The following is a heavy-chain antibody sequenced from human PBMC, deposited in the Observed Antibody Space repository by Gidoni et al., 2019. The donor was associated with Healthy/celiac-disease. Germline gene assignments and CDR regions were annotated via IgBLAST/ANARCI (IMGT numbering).Heavy chain of an antibody. CDR3: ARDVGATTSGAFDI. CDR2: ISYDGSNK. J-gene: IGHJ3*02. V-gene: IGHV3-30-3*01. Sequence: QVQLVESGGCVVPPGRSLRLSCASSGFPFRSYAMHWVPQAPGKGLEWVAVISYDGSNKYDADSGKGRFTISRDNSKNTLYLQMNSLRAEDTAVYYCARDVGATTSGAFDIWGQGTMVTVSS. D-gene: IGHD1-26*01. CDR1: GFPFRSYA.